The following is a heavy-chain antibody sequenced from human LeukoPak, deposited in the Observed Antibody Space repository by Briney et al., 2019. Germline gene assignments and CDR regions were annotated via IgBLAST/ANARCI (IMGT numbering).Heavy chain of an antibody. CDR1: GFTFDDYA. V-gene: IGHV3-9*01. CDR2: ISWNSGSI. J-gene: IGHJ6*03. Sequence: GRSLRLSCAASGFTFDDYAMHWVRQAPGKGLEWVSGISWNSGSIGYADSVKGRFTISRDNSKNTLYLQMNSLRAEDTAVYYCTRDGYSSSQDYYYYYYYMDVWGKGTTVTVSS. D-gene: IGHD6-13*01. CDR3: TRDGYSSSQDYYYYYYYMDV.